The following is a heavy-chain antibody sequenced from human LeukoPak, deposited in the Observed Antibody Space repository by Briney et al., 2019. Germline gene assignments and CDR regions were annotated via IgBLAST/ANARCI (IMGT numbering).Heavy chain of an antibody. CDR2: ISVYNDKS. CDR3: ARTVAGGGYWHFDL. CDR1: GYTFTNYG. D-gene: IGHD6-19*01. Sequence: ASVKVSCKASGYTFTNYGLTWVRQAPGQGLEWMGWISVYNDKSNYAQKFQGRVTMTADTSTRTAYLELRSLRSDDTAVYYCARTVAGGGYWHFDLWGRGTLVTVSS. V-gene: IGHV1-18*01. J-gene: IGHJ2*01.